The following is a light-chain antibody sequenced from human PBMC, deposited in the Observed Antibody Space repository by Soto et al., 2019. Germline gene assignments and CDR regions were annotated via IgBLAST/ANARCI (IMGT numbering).Light chain of an antibody. J-gene: IGKJ1*01. Sequence: EVVMTQSPATLSVSPGERATLSCRASQSVTSNYLAWYQQKPGQAPRLLIYGVSSRATGVPDRFSGSGSGTDFTLTINRLEPEDFAVYYCQQYTDWPLTFGQGTKVEVK. CDR2: GVS. CDR1: QSVTSNY. CDR3: QQYTDWPLT. V-gene: IGKV3-20*01.